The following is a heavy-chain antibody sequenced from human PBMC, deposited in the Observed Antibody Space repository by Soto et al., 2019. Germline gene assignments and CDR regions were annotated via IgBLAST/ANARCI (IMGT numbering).Heavy chain of an antibody. CDR3: ARDRLYKSAIELHYYYYMDV. V-gene: IGHV6-1*01. D-gene: IGHD2-21*02. Sequence: SQTLSLTCAISGDSVSSNSAAWNWIRQSPSRGLEWLGRTYYRSKWYNDYAVSVKSRITINPDTSKNQFSLQLNSVTPEDTAVYYCARDRLYKSAIELHYYYYMDVWGKGTTVTVSS. CDR2: TYYRSKWYN. J-gene: IGHJ6*03. CDR1: GDSVSSNSAA.